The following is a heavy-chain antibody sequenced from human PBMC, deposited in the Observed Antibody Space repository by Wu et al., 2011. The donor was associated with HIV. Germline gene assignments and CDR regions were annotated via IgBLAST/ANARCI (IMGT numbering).Heavy chain of an antibody. D-gene: IGHD3-3*01. CDR1: GYTFSTYA. J-gene: IGHJ6*03. Sequence: QVHLVQSGTEVKKPGSSVKVSCKTSGYTFSTYAVTWVRQAPGQGLEWMGRIIPFLDTTNYAPKFQGRVTITADESTSTAYMELSSLGSEDTAVYYCAIWSGSQGPYYYYYMDVWGKGTTVTVSS. V-gene: IGHV1-69*11. CDR2: IIPFLDTT. CDR3: AIWSGSQGPYYYYYMDV.